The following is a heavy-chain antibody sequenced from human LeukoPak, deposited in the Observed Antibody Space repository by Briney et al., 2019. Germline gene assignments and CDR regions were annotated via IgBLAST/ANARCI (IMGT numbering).Heavy chain of an antibody. D-gene: IGHD5-18*01. V-gene: IGHV3-23*01. J-gene: IGHJ4*02. Sequence: PGGSLRLSCEASGFTFSSYAMSWVRQAPGKGLEWVSGISGSGGSTYYADSVKGRFTISRDNSKNTLYLQMNSLRAEDTAVYYCAKVSGYSYGYCDYWGQGTLVTVSS. CDR3: AKVSGYSYGYCDY. CDR2: ISGSGGST. CDR1: GFTFSSYA.